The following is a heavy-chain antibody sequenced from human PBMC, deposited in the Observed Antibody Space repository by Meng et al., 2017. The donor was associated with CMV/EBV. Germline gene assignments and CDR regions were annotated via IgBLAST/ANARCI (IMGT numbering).Heavy chain of an antibody. V-gene: IGHV4-34*01. CDR3: ARSRSMLGYVWGSYRSGYGMDV. CDR1: YY. Sequence: YYWSWIRQPPGKGLEWIGEINHSGSTNYTPSLKSRVTISVDTSKNQFSLKLSSVTAADTAVYYCARSRSMLGYVWGSYRSGYGMDVWGQGTTVTVSS. D-gene: IGHD3-16*02. CDR2: INHSGST. J-gene: IGHJ6*02.